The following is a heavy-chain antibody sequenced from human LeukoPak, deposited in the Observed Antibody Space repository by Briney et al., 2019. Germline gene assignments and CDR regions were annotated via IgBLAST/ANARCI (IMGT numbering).Heavy chain of an antibody. CDR3: ARGLGYCTGGSCYRYWYFDL. J-gene: IGHJ2*01. CDR2: INHSGST. CDR1: GGSFSGYY. V-gene: IGHV4-34*01. D-gene: IGHD2-15*01. Sequence: SETLSLTCAVYGGSFSGYYWSWIRQPLGKGLEWIGEINHSGSTNYNPSLKSRVTISVDTSKNQFSLKLSSVTAADTAVYYCARGLGYCTGGSCYRYWYFDLWGRGTLVTVSS.